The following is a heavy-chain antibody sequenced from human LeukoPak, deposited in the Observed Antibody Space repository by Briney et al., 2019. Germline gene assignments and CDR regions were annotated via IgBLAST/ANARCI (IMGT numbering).Heavy chain of an antibody. CDR1: GFTFRSYA. V-gene: IGHV3-30*04. Sequence: GGSLRLSCAASGFTFRSYAMHWVRQAPGKGLEWVAVISNDGSNKYYADSVKGRFTISRDNSKNTLYLQMNSLRAEDTAVYYCAKDYYDSSGYYRDNWFDPWGQGTLVTVSS. J-gene: IGHJ5*02. D-gene: IGHD3-22*01. CDR2: ISNDGSNK. CDR3: AKDYYDSSGYYRDNWFDP.